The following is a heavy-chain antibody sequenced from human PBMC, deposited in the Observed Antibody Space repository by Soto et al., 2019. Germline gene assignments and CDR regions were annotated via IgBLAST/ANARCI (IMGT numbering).Heavy chain of an antibody. CDR3: ARVESYYDSSGYYRCYFDY. J-gene: IGHJ4*02. CDR1: GFTFSSYG. V-gene: IGHV3-33*01. D-gene: IGHD3-22*01. CDR2: IWYDGSNK. Sequence: QVQLVESGGGVVQPGRSLRLSCAASGFTFSSYGMHWVRQAPGKGLEWVAVIWYDGSNKYYADSVKGRFTISRDNSKNSLYLQMNSLRAEDTAVYYCARVESYYDSSGYYRCYFDYWGQGTLVTVSS.